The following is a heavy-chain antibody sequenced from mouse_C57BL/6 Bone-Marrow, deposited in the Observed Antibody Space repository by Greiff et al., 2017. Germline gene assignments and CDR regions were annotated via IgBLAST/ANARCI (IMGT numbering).Heavy chain of an antibody. CDR2: IWSGGST. Sequence: VNVVESGPGLVQPSQSLSITCTVSGFSLTSYGVHWVRQSPGKGLEWLGVIWSGGSTDYNAAFISRLSISKDNSKSQVFFKMNSLQADDTAIYYCARFFAGGYHGAMDYWGQGTSVTVSS. CDR3: ARFFAGGYHGAMDY. J-gene: IGHJ4*01. V-gene: IGHV2-2*01. D-gene: IGHD2-2*01. CDR1: GFSLTSYG.